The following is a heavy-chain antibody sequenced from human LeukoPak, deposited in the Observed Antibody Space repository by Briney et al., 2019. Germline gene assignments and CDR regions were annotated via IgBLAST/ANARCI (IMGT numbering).Heavy chain of an antibody. Sequence: SETLSLTCTVSGGSISSFFWSWIRQPPGKGLEWIGSMHYSGDSKYNPSLKSRVSLSIDTSKQQFSLRLSSVTAADTAVYYCARDLELERNRWNYFESWGQGTLVTVSS. D-gene: IGHD1-1*01. J-gene: IGHJ4*02. CDR1: GGSISSFF. CDR2: MHYSGDS. CDR3: ARDLELERNRWNYFES. V-gene: IGHV4-59*01.